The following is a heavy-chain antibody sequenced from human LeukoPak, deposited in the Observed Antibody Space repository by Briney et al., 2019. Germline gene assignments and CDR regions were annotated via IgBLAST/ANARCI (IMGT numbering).Heavy chain of an antibody. CDR2: ISGSSGST. D-gene: IGHD6-13*01. Sequence: PGGSLRLSCAASGFTFSSYAMSWVRQAPGKGLECVSAISGSSGSTYYADSVKGRFTISRDNSKNTLYLQVNSLRAEDTAIYYCAKLGAATGTDHWGQGTLVTVSS. J-gene: IGHJ4*02. CDR3: AKLGAATGTDH. V-gene: IGHV3-23*01. CDR1: GFTFSSYA.